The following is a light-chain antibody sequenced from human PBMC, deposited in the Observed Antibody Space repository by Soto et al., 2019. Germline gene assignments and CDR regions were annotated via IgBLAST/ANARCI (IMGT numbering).Light chain of an antibody. CDR3: QHYNSYWVT. CDR1: QSISSW. J-gene: IGKJ4*01. Sequence: DIQMTQSPSTLSASVGERVTITCRASQSISSWLAWYQQKPGKAPKLLIYDASSLESGVPSRFSGSGSVTEFTLTISSLQPDDFATYYCQHYNSYWVTFGGGTKVEIK. V-gene: IGKV1-5*01. CDR2: DAS.